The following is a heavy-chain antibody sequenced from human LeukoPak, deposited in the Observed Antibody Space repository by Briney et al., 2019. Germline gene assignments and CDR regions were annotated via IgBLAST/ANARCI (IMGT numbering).Heavy chain of an antibody. CDR3: ARFLLYSWNDGPFDY. J-gene: IGHJ4*02. Sequence: SETLSLTYTVSGGSISSSNYCWGWIRQPPGKGLEWIGNIFYSGSTYYNPSLKSRVTISVDTSKNQFSLKLSSVTAADTAVYYCARFLLYSWNDGPFDYWGQGTLVTVSS. CDR2: IFYSGST. D-gene: IGHD1-20*01. CDR1: GGSISSSNYC. V-gene: IGHV4-39*01.